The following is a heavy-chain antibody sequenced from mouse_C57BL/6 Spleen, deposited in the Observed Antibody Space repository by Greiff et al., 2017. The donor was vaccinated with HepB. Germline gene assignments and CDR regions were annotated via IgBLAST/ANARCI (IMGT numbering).Heavy chain of an antibody. CDR1: GFTFSDYG. CDR2: ISSGSSTI. CDR3: ARPRGYDGGFAY. D-gene: IGHD2-2*01. V-gene: IGHV5-17*01. J-gene: IGHJ3*01. Sequence: EVKLQESGGGLVKPGGSLKLSCAASGFTFSDYGMHWVRQAPEKGLEWVAYISSGSSTIYYADTVKGRFTISRDNAKNTLFLQMTSLRSEDTAMYYCARPRGYDGGFAYWGQGTLVTVSA.